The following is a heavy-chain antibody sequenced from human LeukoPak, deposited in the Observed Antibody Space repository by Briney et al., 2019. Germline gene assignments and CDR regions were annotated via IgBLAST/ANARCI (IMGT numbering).Heavy chain of an antibody. Sequence: SETLSLTCTVSGNSISSGDNYWSWIRQPAGKGLEWIGRIYTSGSTNYNPSLKSRVTMSVDTSKNQFSLKLSSVTAADTAVYYCARSGTYSSSWYVPVFFDYWGQGTLVTVSS. J-gene: IGHJ4*02. V-gene: IGHV4-61*02. CDR1: GNSISSGDNY. CDR2: IYTSGST. D-gene: IGHD6-13*01. CDR3: ARSGTYSSSWYVPVFFDY.